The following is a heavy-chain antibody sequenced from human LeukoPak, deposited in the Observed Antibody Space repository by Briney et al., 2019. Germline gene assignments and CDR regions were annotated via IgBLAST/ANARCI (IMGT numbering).Heavy chain of an antibody. Sequence: ASVKVSXKASGYTFTSYYMHWVRQAPGQGLEWMGIINPSGGSTSYAQKFQGRVTMTRDTSTSTVYMELSSLRSEDTAVYYRARARVNDFWSGYFDYWGQGTLVTVSS. V-gene: IGHV1-46*03. CDR1: GYTFTSYY. D-gene: IGHD3-3*01. CDR2: INPSGGST. CDR3: ARARVNDFWSGYFDY. J-gene: IGHJ4*02.